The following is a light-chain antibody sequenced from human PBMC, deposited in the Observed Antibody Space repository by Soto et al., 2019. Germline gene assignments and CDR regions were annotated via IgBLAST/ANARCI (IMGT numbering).Light chain of an antibody. Sequence: QSVLTQPPSASGTPGQRVTISCSGSSSNIGSNTVNWYQQLPGTAPKLVIYSNNQRPSGVPDRFSGSKSGTSASLAISGLASEDEADYYCVAWDDSLNGYVVFGGGTKLTVL. J-gene: IGLJ2*01. CDR2: SNN. CDR1: SSNIGSNT. CDR3: VAWDDSLNGYVV. V-gene: IGLV1-44*01.